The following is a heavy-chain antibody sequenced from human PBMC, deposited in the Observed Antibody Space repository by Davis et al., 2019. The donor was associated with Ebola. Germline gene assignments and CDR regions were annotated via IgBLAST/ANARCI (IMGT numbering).Heavy chain of an antibody. V-gene: IGHV3-21*01. CDR3: ARDIVDAAICGMDV. CDR2: ISDWSAYL. Sequence: GESLKISCAASGFTFSDYSRSWVRPAPGKGLEWVSSISDWSAYLSYADSVRGRFTISRDNAKNSLYLQMNSLRAEDTAVYYCARDIVDAAICGMDVWGQGTTVSVSS. CDR1: GFTFSDYS. D-gene: IGHD5-18*01. J-gene: IGHJ6*02.